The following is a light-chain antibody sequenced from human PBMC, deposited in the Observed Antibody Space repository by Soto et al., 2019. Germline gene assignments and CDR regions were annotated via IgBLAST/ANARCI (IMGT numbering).Light chain of an antibody. CDR2: DAS. Sequence: DIQMTQSHSTLSASVGDRVTITCRASQSISSWLAWYQQKPGKAPKLLIYDASSLESGVPSRFSGSGYGTEFTLTISSLQPDDFATYYCQQYNSYSPYTFGQGTKLEIK. CDR3: QQYNSYSPYT. J-gene: IGKJ2*01. CDR1: QSISSW. V-gene: IGKV1-5*01.